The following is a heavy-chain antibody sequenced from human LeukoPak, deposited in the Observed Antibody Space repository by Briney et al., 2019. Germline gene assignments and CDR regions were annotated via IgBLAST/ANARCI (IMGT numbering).Heavy chain of an antibody. CDR1: GGSISSYY. D-gene: IGHD1-26*01. Sequence: PSETLSLTCTVSGGSISSYYWSWIRQPPGKGLEWIGYIYYSGSTNYNPSLKSRVTISVDTSKNQFSLKLSSVTAADTAVYYCARESPLGNYFDYWGQGTLVTVSS. CDR3: ARESPLGNYFDY. CDR2: IYYSGST. V-gene: IGHV4-59*01. J-gene: IGHJ4*02.